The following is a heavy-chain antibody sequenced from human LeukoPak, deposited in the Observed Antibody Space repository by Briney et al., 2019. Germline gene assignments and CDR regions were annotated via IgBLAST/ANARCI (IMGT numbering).Heavy chain of an antibody. V-gene: IGHV3-23*01. CDR1: GFTFSRYV. Sequence: PGGSLRLSCATSGFTFSRYVMAWVRQAPGKGLEWVSISDSGGSPYYADSVKGRFIISRDNSKNTMYLQMNSLRAEDTAIYYCASSGSYYFPFDYWGQGTQVTVSS. D-gene: IGHD3-10*01. CDR3: ASSGSYYFPFDY. CDR2: SDSGGSP. J-gene: IGHJ4*02.